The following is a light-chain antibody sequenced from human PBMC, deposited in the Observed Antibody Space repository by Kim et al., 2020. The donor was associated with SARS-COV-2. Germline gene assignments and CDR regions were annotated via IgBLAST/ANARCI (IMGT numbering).Light chain of an antibody. Sequence: DIQMTQSPSSLSASVGDRVTITCRESQSISYYLNWYQQKPGKAPKLLIYGASSLQSGVPSRFSGRGSGTDFTLTISSLQREDFATYYCQQSYTTSWTFGQGTKVDIK. CDR2: GAS. J-gene: IGKJ1*01. V-gene: IGKV1-39*01. CDR1: QSISYY. CDR3: QQSYTTSWT.